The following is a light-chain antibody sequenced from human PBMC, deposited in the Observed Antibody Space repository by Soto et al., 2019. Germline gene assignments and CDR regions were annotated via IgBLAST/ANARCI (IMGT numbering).Light chain of an antibody. Sequence: QSALTQPPSASGSPGQSVTISCTGTSSDVGGYNYVSWYQQHPGKAPKLMIYEVNKPPSGVPDRFSGSKSGNTASLTVSGLQADDEADYYCNSYGGSNNYVVFGGGTKLTVL. CDR3: NSYGGSNNYVV. CDR2: EVN. V-gene: IGLV2-8*01. CDR1: SSDVGGYNY. J-gene: IGLJ2*01.